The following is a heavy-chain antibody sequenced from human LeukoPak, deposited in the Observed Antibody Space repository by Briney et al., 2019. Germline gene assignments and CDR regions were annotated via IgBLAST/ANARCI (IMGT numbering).Heavy chain of an antibody. Sequence: GESLKISCKGSGYTFTSYWISWVRQMPGKGLEWMGRIDPSDSYTNYSPSFQGHVTISADKSISTAYLQWSSLKASDTAMYYCARSGGNWLDPWGQGTLVTVSS. J-gene: IGHJ5*02. V-gene: IGHV5-10-1*01. CDR2: IDPSDSYT. D-gene: IGHD3-16*01. CDR3: ARSGGNWLDP. CDR1: GYTFTSYW.